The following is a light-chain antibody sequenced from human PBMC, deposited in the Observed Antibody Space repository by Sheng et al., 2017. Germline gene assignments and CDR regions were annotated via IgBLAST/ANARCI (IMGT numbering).Light chain of an antibody. CDR3: QQSYNTVAVS. CDR2: LAS. Sequence: IQMTQSPSALSAFIGDRVTITCRASQSINIYVNWYQQKPGKAPELLIYLASTLQSGVPSRFSGRGSGTDFTLTINGIQPEDFATYYCQQSYNTVAVSFGGGTKVEI. J-gene: IGKJ4*01. CDR1: QSINIY. V-gene: IGKV1-39*01.